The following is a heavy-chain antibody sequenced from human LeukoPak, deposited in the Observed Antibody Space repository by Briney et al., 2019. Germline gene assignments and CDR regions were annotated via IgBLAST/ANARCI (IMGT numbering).Heavy chain of an antibody. J-gene: IGHJ4*02. CDR1: VYTFSSYW. CDR2: IKQDGSEK. D-gene: IGHD6-13*01. V-gene: IGHV3-7*01. CDR3: ARGDSSSWFHLFDY. Sequence: GGSLRLSRAASVYTFSSYWMSWVRHAPGKGLEWVANIKQDGSEKYYMDSVEGRFTISRDDAKNSLYLQMNSLRAEDTAVYYCARGDSSSWFHLFDYGGQGTLVTVSS.